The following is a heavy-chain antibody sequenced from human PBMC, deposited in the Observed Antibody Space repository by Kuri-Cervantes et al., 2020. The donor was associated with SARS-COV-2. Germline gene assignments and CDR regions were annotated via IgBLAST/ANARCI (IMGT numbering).Heavy chain of an antibody. CDR1: GFSFSSYG. V-gene: IGHV3-53*01. CDR2: IYSGGST. Sequence: GGSLRLSCAASGFSFSSYGMSWVRQAPGKGLEWVSVIYSGGSTYYADSVKGRFTISRDNSKNTLYLQMNSLRAEDTAVYYCAREAYCTNGVCSYGMDVWGQGTTVTVSS. J-gene: IGHJ6*02. CDR3: AREAYCTNGVCSYGMDV. D-gene: IGHD2-8*01.